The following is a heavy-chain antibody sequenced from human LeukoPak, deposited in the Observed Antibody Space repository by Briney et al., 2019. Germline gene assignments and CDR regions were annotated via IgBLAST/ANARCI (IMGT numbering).Heavy chain of an antibody. CDR1: GYILTNYG. D-gene: IGHD3/OR15-3a*01. V-gene: IGHV1-18*01. J-gene: IGHJ4*02. CDR3: ARDGNDVMDC. Sequence: ASVKVSCKASGYILTNYGISWVRQAPGQGLEWVGWISSHNDNAHCAQKFQGRVTMTTDTSTSTVYMELRSLRSDGTAMYYCARDGNDVMDCWGQGTLVTVSS. CDR2: ISSHNDNA.